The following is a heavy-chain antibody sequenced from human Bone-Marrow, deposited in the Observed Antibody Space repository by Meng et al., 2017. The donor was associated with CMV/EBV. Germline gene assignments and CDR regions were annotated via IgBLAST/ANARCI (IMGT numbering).Heavy chain of an antibody. CDR3: TIDVVEPLAQNDY. D-gene: IGHD2-2*01. CDR2: VKSKADGETI. V-gene: IGHV3-15*01. J-gene: IGHJ4*02. Sequence: SGFTFSSSWMNWVRQAPGKGLEWVGRVKSKADGETIDYAAPVKGRFTISRDDSKNTLSLQMNSLKTEDTGVYFCTIDVVEPLAQNDYWGQGILVTVSS. CDR1: GFTFSSSW.